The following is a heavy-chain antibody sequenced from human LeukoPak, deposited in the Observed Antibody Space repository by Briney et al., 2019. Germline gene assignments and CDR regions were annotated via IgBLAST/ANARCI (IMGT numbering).Heavy chain of an antibody. CDR3: ARVSQASHRHCSAGSCYRNSFDY. Sequence: GASVKVSCKASGGTFSSYAISWVRQAPGQGLEWMGGIIPIFGTANYAQKFQGRVTITADESTSTAYMELSSLRSEDTAVYYCARVSQASHRHCSAGSCYRNSFDYWGQGTLVTVSS. CDR2: IIPIFGTA. D-gene: IGHD2-15*01. CDR1: GGTFSSYA. V-gene: IGHV1-69*13. J-gene: IGHJ4*02.